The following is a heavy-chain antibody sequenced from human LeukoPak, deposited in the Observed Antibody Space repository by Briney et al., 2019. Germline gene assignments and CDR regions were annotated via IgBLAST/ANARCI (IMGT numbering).Heavy chain of an antibody. V-gene: IGHV4-34*01. D-gene: IGHD2-15*01. Sequence: SETLSLTCAVYGGSFSGYYWSWIRQPPGKGLEWIGEINHSGSTNYNPSLKSRVTISVDTSKNQFSLKLSSVTAADTAVYYCARKQRVESGGSCYFDYWGQGTLATVSS. J-gene: IGHJ4*02. CDR1: GGSFSGYY. CDR2: INHSGST. CDR3: ARKQRVESGGSCYFDY.